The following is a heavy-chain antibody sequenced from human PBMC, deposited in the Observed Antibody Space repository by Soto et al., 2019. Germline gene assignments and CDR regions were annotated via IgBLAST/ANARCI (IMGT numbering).Heavy chain of an antibody. J-gene: IGHJ4*02. V-gene: IGHV1-8*01. CDR3: ARGPSCGGDCWDFDY. D-gene: IGHD2-21*02. CDR1: GYTLPSND. Sequence: QLVQPGAGVRKPGASGKVSCRALGYTLPSNDINWVRQATGQGLDWMGWMNPNSGNTGYAQKFQGRVTMTRNTSISTAYMELSSLRSEDTAVYYCARGPSCGGDCWDFDYWGQGTLVTVSS. CDR2: MNPNSGNT.